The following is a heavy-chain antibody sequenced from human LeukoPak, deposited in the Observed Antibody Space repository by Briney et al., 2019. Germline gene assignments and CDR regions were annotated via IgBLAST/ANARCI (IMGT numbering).Heavy chain of an antibody. CDR3: ARDPLYCGSSTCYNYYYSMDV. CDR1: GFTFSSYS. J-gene: IGHJ6*02. CDR2: NSSSSSTV. V-gene: IGHV3-48*02. D-gene: IGHD2-2*02. Sequence: GGSLRLSCAASGFTFSSYSMHWVRQAPGKGLECVSYNSSSSSTVHYADSVRGRFTISRDSAKNSLYLQMNSLGDEDTAVYYCARDPLYCGSSTCYNYYYSMDVWGQGTTVTVSS.